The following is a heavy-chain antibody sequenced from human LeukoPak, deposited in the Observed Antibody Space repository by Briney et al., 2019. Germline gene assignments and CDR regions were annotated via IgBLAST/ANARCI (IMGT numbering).Heavy chain of an antibody. CDR2: ISHGGST. Sequence: SETLSLTXAVSGSSISSDYYWGWIRPPPGKGLEWIGSISHGGSTYYSPSLKSRLTISVDTSKNQFSLNLSSVTAADTAVYYCAGAPYNFWSTYLDYWGQGTLVTVSS. CDR3: AGAPYNFWSTYLDY. V-gene: IGHV4-38-2*01. CDR1: GSSISSDYY. J-gene: IGHJ4*02. D-gene: IGHD3-3*01.